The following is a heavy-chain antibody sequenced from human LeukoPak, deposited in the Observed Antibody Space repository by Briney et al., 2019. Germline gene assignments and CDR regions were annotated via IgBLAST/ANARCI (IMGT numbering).Heavy chain of an antibody. J-gene: IGHJ4*02. Sequence: GSSVTVSFTASGGTFTIYAISWVRQAPGQGLEWMGRIIPILGIANYAQKFQGRVTITADKSTSTAYMELSSLRSEDTAVYYCARTPGYYPFDYWGQGTLGTVSS. CDR1: GGTFTIYA. CDR3: ARTPGYYPFDY. V-gene: IGHV1-69*04. D-gene: IGHD3-22*01. CDR2: IIPILGIA.